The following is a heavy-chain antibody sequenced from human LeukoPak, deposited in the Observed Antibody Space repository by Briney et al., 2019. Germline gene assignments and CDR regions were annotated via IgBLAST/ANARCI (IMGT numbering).Heavy chain of an antibody. V-gene: IGHV4-61*02. Sequence: SETLSLTCTVSGGSISSGSYYWSWIRQPAGKGLEWIGRIYTSGSTNYNPSLKSRVTISVDTSKNQLSLKLSSVTAADTAVYYCAREAASIAVAGTDLHGGKDYWGQGTLVTVSS. CDR1: GGSISSGSYY. D-gene: IGHD6-19*01. J-gene: IGHJ4*02. CDR2: IYTSGST. CDR3: AREAASIAVAGTDLHGGKDY.